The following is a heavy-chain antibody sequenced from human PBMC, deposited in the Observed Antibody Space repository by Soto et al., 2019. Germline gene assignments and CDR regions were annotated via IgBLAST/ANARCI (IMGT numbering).Heavy chain of an antibody. J-gene: IGHJ5*02. CDR2: IYYSGST. CDR1: GGSISSSSYY. Sequence: QLQLQESSPGLVKPSETLSLTCTVSGGSISSSSYYWGWIRQPPGKGLEWIGSIYYSGSTYYNPSLKSRVTISVDTSKNQFSLKLSSVTAADTAVYYCARHVGYCSSTSCYDNWFDPWGQGTLVTVSS. V-gene: IGHV4-39*01. D-gene: IGHD2-2*01. CDR3: ARHVGYCSSTSCYDNWFDP.